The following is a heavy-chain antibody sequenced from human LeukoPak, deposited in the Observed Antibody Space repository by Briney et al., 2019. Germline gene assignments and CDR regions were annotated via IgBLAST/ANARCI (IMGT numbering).Heavy chain of an antibody. CDR3: ARDVATTYFDY. D-gene: IGHD1-26*01. CDR2: IYYSGST. Sequence: ASETLSLTCTVSDYSISSGYYWGWIRQPPGKGLEWIGSIYYSGSTYYNPSLKSRVTISVDTSKNQFSLKLSSVTAADTAVYYCARDVATTYFDYWGQGTLVTVSS. CDR1: DYSISSGYY. V-gene: IGHV4-38-2*02. J-gene: IGHJ4*02.